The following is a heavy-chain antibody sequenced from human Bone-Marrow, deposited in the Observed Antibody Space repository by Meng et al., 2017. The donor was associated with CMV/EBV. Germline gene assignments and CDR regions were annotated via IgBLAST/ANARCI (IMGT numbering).Heavy chain of an antibody. V-gene: IGHV1-18*01. J-gene: IGHJ5*02. D-gene: IGHD3-9*01. CDR2: MSDDNGKT. CDR3: ARVLSFRDYILTGIVMSDP. Sequence: ASVKVSCKASGYTYTSYGISWVRQAPGQGLEWMGWMSDDNGKTNNAQKLRGRVNMTTDTSTSTAYMALRSLRYDDTAVYYCARVLSFRDYILTGIVMSDPWGQGTLVTVSS. CDR1: GYTYTSYG.